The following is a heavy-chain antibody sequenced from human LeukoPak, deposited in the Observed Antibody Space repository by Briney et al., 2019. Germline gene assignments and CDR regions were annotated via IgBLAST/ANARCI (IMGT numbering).Heavy chain of an antibody. V-gene: IGHV4-31*03. CDR3: ARDRADYGDSYYFDY. J-gene: IGHJ4*02. Sequence: SETLSLTCTVSGGSISSGDYYWSWIRQHPGKGLEWIGYIYYSGSTYYNPSLKSRVTISVDTSKNQFSLKLSSVTAADTAVYYCARDRADYGDSYYFDYWGQGTLVTVSS. CDR1: GGSISSGDYY. D-gene: IGHD4-17*01. CDR2: IYYSGST.